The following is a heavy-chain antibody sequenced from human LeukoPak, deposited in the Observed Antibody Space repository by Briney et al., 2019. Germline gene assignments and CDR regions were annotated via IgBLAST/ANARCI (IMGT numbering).Heavy chain of an antibody. CDR1: GGSISSGGYY. CDR3: ARGDGYTFDH. V-gene: IGHV4-31*03. J-gene: IGHJ4*02. D-gene: IGHD5-24*01. CDR2: IYYSGST. Sequence: PSETLSLTCTVSGGSISSGGYYWSWISQHPEKGLEWIGYIYYSGSTYYNPSLKSRVTISVDTSKNQFSLKLSSVTAADTAVYYCARGDGYTFDHWGQGTLVTVSS.